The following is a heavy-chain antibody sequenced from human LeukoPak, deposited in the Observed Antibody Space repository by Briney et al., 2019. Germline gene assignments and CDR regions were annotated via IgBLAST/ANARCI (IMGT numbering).Heavy chain of an antibody. Sequence: SVKVSCKASGYTFTSYDISWVRQAPGQGLEWMGGIIPIFGTANYAQKFQGRVTITADESTSTAYMELSSLRSEDTAVYYCARDHEYSSSSFNWFDPWGQGTLVTVSS. CDR2: IIPIFGTA. CDR3: ARDHEYSSSSFNWFDP. D-gene: IGHD6-6*01. CDR1: GYTFTSYD. V-gene: IGHV1-69*13. J-gene: IGHJ5*02.